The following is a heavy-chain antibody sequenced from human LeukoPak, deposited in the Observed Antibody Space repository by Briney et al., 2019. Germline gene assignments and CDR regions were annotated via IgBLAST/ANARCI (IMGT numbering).Heavy chain of an antibody. D-gene: IGHD6-19*01. CDR3: ARVAGWHWFDP. V-gene: IGHV3-23*01. CDR2: IRPSGDNT. J-gene: IGHJ5*02. CDR1: GFTFSSYD. Sequence: PGGALRLSCAASGFTFSSYDMTWVRQAPGRGLEWVSSIRPSGDNTYYGDSVKGRFTISRDNSKNTVYLQMNNMRVDDTAIYYCARVAGWHWFDPWGRGTLVTVSS.